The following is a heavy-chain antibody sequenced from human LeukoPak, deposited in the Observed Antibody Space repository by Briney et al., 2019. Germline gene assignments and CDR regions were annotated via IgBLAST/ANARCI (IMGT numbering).Heavy chain of an antibody. J-gene: IGHJ4*02. CDR1: GFTFSSYS. D-gene: IGHD6-25*01. CDR3: AREGSGWPMDFDY. CDR2: ISSSSSYI. V-gene: IGHV3-21*01. Sequence: GGSLRLSCAASGFTFSSYSMNWVRQAPGKGLEWVSSISSSSSYIYYADSVKGRFTISRDNAKNSLYLQMNSLRAEDTAVYYCAREGSGWPMDFDYWGQGTLVTVSS.